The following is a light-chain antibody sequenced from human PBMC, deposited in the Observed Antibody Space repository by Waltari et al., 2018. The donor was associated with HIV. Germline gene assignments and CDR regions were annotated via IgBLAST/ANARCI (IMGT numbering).Light chain of an antibody. CDR2: RNN. Sequence: QAGLTQPPSVSTGLRQTATLTCTGDSNNVGNEGVAWLQHHQGHPPKLLSYRNNNRPSGISQRFSASRSGSTASLTITGLQPEDEADYYCSAWDSRLSARVFGGGTKLTVL. J-gene: IGLJ3*02. V-gene: IGLV10-54*04. CDR3: SAWDSRLSARV. CDR1: SNNVGNEG.